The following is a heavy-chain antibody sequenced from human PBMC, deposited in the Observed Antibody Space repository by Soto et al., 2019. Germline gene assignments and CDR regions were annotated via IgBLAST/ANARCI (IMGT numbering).Heavy chain of an antibody. V-gene: IGHV1-69*13. CDR3: ARNFIAVAGHDAFDI. CDR1: GGTFSSYA. J-gene: IGHJ3*02. D-gene: IGHD6-19*01. CDR2: IIPIFGTA. Sequence: GASVKVSCKASGGTFSSYAISWVRQAPGKGLEWMGGIIPIFGTANYAQKFQGRVTITADESTSTAYMELSSLRSEDTAVYYCARNFIAVAGHDAFDIWGQGTMVTVSS.